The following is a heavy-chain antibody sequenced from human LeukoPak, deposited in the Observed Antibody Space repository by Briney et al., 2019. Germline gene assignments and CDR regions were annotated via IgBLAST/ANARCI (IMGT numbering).Heavy chain of an antibody. V-gene: IGHV4-30-4*08. CDR2: IYYSGST. J-gene: IGHJ5*02. D-gene: IGHD3-3*01. CDR1: GGSISSGDYY. CDR3: ARSTIFGVVIDSNWFDP. Sequence: SETLSLTCTVSGGSISSGDYYWSWIRQPPWKGLEWIGYIYYSGSTYYNPSLKSRVTISVDTSKNQFSLQLSSVTPADTAVYYCARSTIFGVVIDSNWFDPWGQGTLVTVSS.